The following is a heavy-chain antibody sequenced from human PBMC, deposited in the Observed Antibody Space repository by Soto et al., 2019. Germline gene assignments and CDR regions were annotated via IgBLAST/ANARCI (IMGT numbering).Heavy chain of an antibody. CDR3: AKNGQPPYYFYGLDV. CDR1: GYTFTRYG. J-gene: IGHJ6*02. D-gene: IGHD2-8*01. CDR2: ISGYNGDT. V-gene: IGHV1-18*01. Sequence: ASVKVSCKASGYTFTRYGISWVRQAPGQGLEWMGWISGYNGDTNYAQKFQDRVSMTIDTSTGTAYMELRSLTSDDTAIYYCAKNGQPPYYFYGLDVWG.